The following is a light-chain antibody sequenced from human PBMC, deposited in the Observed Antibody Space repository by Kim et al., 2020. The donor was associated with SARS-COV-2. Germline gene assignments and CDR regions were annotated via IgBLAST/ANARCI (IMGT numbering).Light chain of an antibody. CDR2: QDS. CDR3: QAWDSSYV. V-gene: IGLV3-1*01. CDR1: KLGDKY. Sequence: VSVSPGQTASITCSGDKLGDKYACWYQQKPGQSPVLVIYQDSKRPSGIPERFSGSNSGNTATLTISGTRAMDEADYYCQAWDSSYVFGTGTKVTVL. J-gene: IGLJ1*01.